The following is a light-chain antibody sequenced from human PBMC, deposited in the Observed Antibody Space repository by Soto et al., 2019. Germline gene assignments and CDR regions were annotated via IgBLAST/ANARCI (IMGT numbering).Light chain of an antibody. Sequence: QSVLTQPPSASGSPGQSGTISCTGTSSDVGIYNCVSWYQQHPGKAPKLIIYEVSKRPSGVPDRFSGSKSGNRASLTVSGLQAEDEADYYCSSCAGNNKAVFGGGTKLTVL. CDR2: EVS. J-gene: IGLJ2*01. V-gene: IGLV2-8*01. CDR3: SSCAGNNKAV. CDR1: SSDVGIYNC.